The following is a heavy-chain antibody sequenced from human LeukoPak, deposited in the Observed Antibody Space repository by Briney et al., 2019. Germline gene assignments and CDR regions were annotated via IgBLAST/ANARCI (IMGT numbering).Heavy chain of an antibody. D-gene: IGHD3-10*01. V-gene: IGHV3-72*01. J-gene: IGHJ4*02. CDR1: GFTFSDHF. CDR3: ASIRRTFGY. CDR2: TRNKANTYIT. Sequence: QTGGSLRLSCAASGFTFSDHFLDWVRQAPGKGLECVGRTRNKANTYITEYAAAVKGRFTISRDDSKNSLYLQMSSLKTVDTGMYYCASIRRTFGYWGQGTLVTVSS.